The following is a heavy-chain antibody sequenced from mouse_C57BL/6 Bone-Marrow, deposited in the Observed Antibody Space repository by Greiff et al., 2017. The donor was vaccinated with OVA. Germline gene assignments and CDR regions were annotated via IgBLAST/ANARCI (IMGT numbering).Heavy chain of an antibody. CDR1: GYTFTSYD. Sequence: VQLQQSGPELVKPGASVKLSCKASGYTFTSYDINWVKQRPGQGLEWIGWIYPRDGSTKYNEKFKGKATLTVDTSSRPAYRETHSRTSEDSAGYFGARTYYDYGGDYWGQGTTLTVSS. CDR2: IYPRDGST. V-gene: IGHV1-85*01. D-gene: IGHD2-4*01. J-gene: IGHJ2*01. CDR3: ARTYYDYGGDY.